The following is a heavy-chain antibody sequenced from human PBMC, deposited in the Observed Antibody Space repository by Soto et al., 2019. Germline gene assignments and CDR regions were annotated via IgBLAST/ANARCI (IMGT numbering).Heavy chain of an antibody. CDR1: GGTFSSYT. CDR2: IIPILGIA. D-gene: IGHD1-7*01. Sequence: QVQLVQSGAEVKKPGSSVKVSCKASGGTFSSYTISWVRQAPGQGLEWMGRIIPILGIANYAQKLQGRVTITADKSTSTAYMELSSLRSEDTAVYYCAELELNEFDPWGQGTLVTVSS. J-gene: IGHJ5*02. CDR3: AELELNEFDP. V-gene: IGHV1-69*02.